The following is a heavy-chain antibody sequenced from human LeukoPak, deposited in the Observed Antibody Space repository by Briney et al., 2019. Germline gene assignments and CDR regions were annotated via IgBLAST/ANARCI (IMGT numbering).Heavy chain of an antibody. CDR2: IYYSGST. CDR3: ARSPRGYSYGQRGFDY. V-gene: IGHV4-39*01. D-gene: IGHD5-18*01. CDR1: GGSISSSSYY. Sequence: SETLSLTCTVSGGSISSSSYYWGWIRQPPGKGLEWIGSIYYSGSTYCNPSLKSRVTISVDTSKNQFSLKLSSVTAADTAVYYCARSPRGYSYGQRGFDYWGQGTLVTVSS. J-gene: IGHJ4*02.